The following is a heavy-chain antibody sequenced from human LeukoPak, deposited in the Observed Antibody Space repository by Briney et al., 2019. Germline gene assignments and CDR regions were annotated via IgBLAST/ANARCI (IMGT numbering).Heavy chain of an antibody. CDR1: GFTFINAW. CDR2: IKSKADGRIT. CDR3: TTEYEGSGSAFDI. V-gene: IGHV3-15*01. Sequence: NPGGSLRLSCAASGFTFINAWMSWVRQAPGKGLGWVCRIKSKADGRITDYAASVKGRFTISRDNSENTLQMNSLKTEDTAVYYCTTEYEGSGSAFDIWGQGTMVTVSS. J-gene: IGHJ3*02. D-gene: IGHD1-26*01.